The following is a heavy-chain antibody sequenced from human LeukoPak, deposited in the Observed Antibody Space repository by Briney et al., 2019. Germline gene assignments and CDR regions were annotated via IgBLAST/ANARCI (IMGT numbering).Heavy chain of an antibody. CDR2: IGGNGDNT. CDR3: ARDNEYYYYGMDV. D-gene: IGHD1-1*01. V-gene: IGHV3-23*01. J-gene: IGHJ6*02. CDR1: GFTFSNFA. Sequence: GGSLRLSCAASGFTFSNFAMNWVRQAPGKGLEWVSTIGGNGDNTYYADSVKGRFTTSGDNSKNTVYLQMNSLRAEDTAVYYCARDNEYYYYGMDVWGQGTTVTVSS.